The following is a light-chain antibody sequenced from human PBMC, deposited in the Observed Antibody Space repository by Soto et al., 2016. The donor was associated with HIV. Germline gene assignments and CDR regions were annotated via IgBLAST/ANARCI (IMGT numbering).Light chain of an antibody. CDR1: NIGTKG. CDR2: DNN. J-gene: IGLJ3*02. V-gene: IGLV3-21*03. CDR3: QVWDTISDHQV. Sequence: SYELTQPPSVSVAPGKTATLTCGGKNIGTKGVHWYQQKPGQAPVLVVYDNNDRPSGIPERFSGSNSGDTATLTISRVDAGDEADYYCQVWDTISDHQVFGGGTKLTVL.